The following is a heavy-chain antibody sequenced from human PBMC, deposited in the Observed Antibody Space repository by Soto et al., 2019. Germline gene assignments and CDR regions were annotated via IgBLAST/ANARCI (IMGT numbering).Heavy chain of an antibody. D-gene: IGHD3-22*01. V-gene: IGHV3-23*01. CDR3: AKTARSSRYTMIVVVIMLYFDY. Sequence: GGSLRLSCAASGFTFSSYAMSWVRQAPGKGLEWVSAISGSGGSTYYADSVKGRFTISRDNSKNTLYLQMNSLRAEDTAVYYCAKTARSSRYTMIVVVIMLYFDYWGQGTLVTVSS. CDR2: ISGSGGST. J-gene: IGHJ4*02. CDR1: GFTFSSYA.